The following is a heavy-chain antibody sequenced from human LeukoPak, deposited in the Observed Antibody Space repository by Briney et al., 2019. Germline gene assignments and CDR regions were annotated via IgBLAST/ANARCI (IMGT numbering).Heavy chain of an antibody. CDR3: ATDPSYCSGGSCYRDAFDI. Sequence: ASVKVSCKASGYTFTSYGMSWVRQAPGKGLEWVSAISGSGGSTYYADSVKGRFTISRDNSKNTLYLQMNSLRSEDTAVYYCATDPSYCSGGSCYRDAFDIWGQGTMVTVSS. CDR2: ISGSGGST. D-gene: IGHD2-15*01. CDR1: GYTFTSYG. J-gene: IGHJ3*02. V-gene: IGHV3-23*01.